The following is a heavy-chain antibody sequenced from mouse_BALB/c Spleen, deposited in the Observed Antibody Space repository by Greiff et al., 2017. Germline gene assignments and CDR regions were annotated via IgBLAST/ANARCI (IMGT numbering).Heavy chain of an antibody. CDR3: AKSAPYYELSHYAMDY. V-gene: IGHV5-17*02. CDR2: ISSGSSTI. CDR1: GFTFSSYG. Sequence: EVKLMESGGGLVQPGGSRKLSCAASGFTFSSYGMPWVRQAPEKGLEWVAYISSGSSTIYYTDTVKGRFTISRDNPKNTLFLQMTRLRSEDTAMYTCAKSAPYYELSHYAMDYWGQGTSVTVSS. J-gene: IGHJ4*01. D-gene: IGHD2-4*01.